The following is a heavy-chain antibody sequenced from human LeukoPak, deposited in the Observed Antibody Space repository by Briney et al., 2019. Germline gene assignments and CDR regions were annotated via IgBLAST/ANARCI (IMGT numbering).Heavy chain of an antibody. J-gene: IGHJ6*02. CDR2: INTNTGNP. D-gene: IGHD3-3*01. CDR3: ARHRYDFWSGYYTGKLGYYGMDV. CDR1: GYTFTSYA. Sequence: ASVKVSCTASGYTFTSYAMNWVRQAPGQGLEWMGWINTNTGNPTYAQGFTGRFVFSLDTSVSTAYLQISSLKAEDTAVYYCARHRYDFWSGYYTGKLGYYGMDVWGQGTTVTVSS. V-gene: IGHV7-4-1*02.